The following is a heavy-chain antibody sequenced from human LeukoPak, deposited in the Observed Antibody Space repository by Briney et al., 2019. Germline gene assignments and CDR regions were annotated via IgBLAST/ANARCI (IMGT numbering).Heavy chain of an antibody. CDR1: VGTFSSYA. CDR3: ARSDSSGRHYYYYYMDV. J-gene: IGHJ6*03. Sequence: ASVKLSCKASVGTFSSYAISWVRQAPGQGLEWMGGIIPIFGTANYAQKFQGRVTITPDESTSTAYMELSSLRSEDTAVYYCARSDSSGRHYYYYYMDVWGKGTTVTVSS. V-gene: IGHV1-69*13. D-gene: IGHD6-19*01. CDR2: IIPIFGTA.